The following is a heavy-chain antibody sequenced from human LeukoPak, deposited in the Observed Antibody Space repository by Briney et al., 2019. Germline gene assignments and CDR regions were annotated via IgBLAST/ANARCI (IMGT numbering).Heavy chain of an antibody. D-gene: IGHD1-26*01. Sequence: SETLSLTCAVYGGSFSGYYWSWIRQPPGKGLEWIGEINHSGSTNYNPSLKSRVTISVDTSKNQFSLRLNSVTAADTAMYYCAKSGGYGLIDYWGQGARVTVSS. CDR3: AKSGGYGLIDY. V-gene: IGHV4-34*01. CDR1: GGSFSGYY. CDR2: INHSGST. J-gene: IGHJ4*02.